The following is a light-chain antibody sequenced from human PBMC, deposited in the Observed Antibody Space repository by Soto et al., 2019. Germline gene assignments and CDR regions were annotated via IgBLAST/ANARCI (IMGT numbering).Light chain of an antibody. CDR3: QQYDTYSVT. CDR2: KAS. J-gene: IGKJ3*01. CDR1: QSIRSW. Sequence: DIQMTQSPSMVSASVGDRVTITCRASQSIRSWLAWYQVKPWKAPKLLIYKASTLDSGVPSRFSGSGSGTDFSRTISDLQPDDFATDYCQQYDTYSVTFGPGTKVEIK. V-gene: IGKV1-5*03.